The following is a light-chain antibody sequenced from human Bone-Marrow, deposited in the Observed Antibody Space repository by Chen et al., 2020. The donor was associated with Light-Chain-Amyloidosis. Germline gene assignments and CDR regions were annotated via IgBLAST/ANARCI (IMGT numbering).Light chain of an antibody. J-gene: IGLJ3*02. CDR1: SGSIATNY. CDR2: EDD. Sequence: NFMLTQHHSVSESPGKTVIISCTRSSGSIATNYVQWYQQRPGSSPTTVIYEDDQRPSGVPDRFSGSIDRSSNSASLTISGLKTEDEADYYCQSYQGSSQGVFGGGTKLTV. V-gene: IGLV6-57*01. CDR3: QSYQGSSQGV.